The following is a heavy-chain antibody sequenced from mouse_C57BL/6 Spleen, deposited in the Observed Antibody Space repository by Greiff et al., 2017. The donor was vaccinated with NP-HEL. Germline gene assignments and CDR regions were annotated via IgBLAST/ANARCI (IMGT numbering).Heavy chain of an antibody. CDR2: IGSGSSTI. D-gene: IGHD6-1*01. V-gene: IGHV5-17*01. CDR3: ASGGVLQCHYDMDY. CDR1: GFTFSDYG. Sequence: EVMLVESGGGLVKPGGSLKLSCAASGFTFSDYGMHWVRQAPEKGLEWVAYIGSGSSTIYYAATVKGRFTFSRDNAKNTVFLQMTRLRSEDTAVYYCASGGVLQCHYDMDYWGQGTSVTVSS. J-gene: IGHJ4*01.